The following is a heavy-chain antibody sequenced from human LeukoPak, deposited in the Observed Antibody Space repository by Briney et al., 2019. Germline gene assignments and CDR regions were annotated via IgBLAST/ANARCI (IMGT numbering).Heavy chain of an antibody. J-gene: IGHJ5*02. CDR3: ARGGADDYSNLKWFDP. D-gene: IGHD4-11*01. V-gene: IGHV4-30-2*01. CDR2: IYHSGST. Sequence: SETLSLTCTVSGGSISSGGYYWSWIRQPPGKGLEWIGYIYHSGSTYYNPSLKSRVTISVDRSKNQFSLKLSSVTAADTAVYYCARGGADDYSNLKWFDPWGQGTLVTVSS. CDR1: GGSISSGGYY.